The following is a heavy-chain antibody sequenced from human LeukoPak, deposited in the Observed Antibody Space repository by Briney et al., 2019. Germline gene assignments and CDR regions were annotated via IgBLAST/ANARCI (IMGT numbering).Heavy chain of an antibody. CDR3: ARDGLRSGNWFDP. CDR1: VGTFSSYA. CDR2: IIPILGIA. J-gene: IGHJ5*02. Sequence: ASVKVSFKASVGTFSSYAISWVRQAPGQGLEWVGRIIPILGIANYAHKFQGRVTITADKSTSTAYMELSSLRSEDTAVYYCARDGLRSGNWFDPWGQGTLVTVSS. V-gene: IGHV1-69*04. D-gene: IGHD6-19*01.